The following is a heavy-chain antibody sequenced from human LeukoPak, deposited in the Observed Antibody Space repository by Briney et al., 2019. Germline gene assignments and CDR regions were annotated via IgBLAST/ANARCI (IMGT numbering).Heavy chain of an antibody. V-gene: IGHV1-69*01. CDR3: ARDLIPGYSSSWLYYFDY. D-gene: IGHD6-13*01. CDR2: IIPIFGTA. CDR1: GGTFSSYA. J-gene: IGHJ4*02. Sequence: SVKVSCKASGGTFSSYAISWVRQAPGQGLEWMGGIIPIFGTANYAQKFQGRVTITADESTSTAYMELSSLRSEDPAVYYCARDLIPGYSSSWLYYFDYWGQGTLVTVSS.